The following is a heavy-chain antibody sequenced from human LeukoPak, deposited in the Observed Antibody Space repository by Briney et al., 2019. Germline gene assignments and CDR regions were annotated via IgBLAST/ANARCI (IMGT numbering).Heavy chain of an antibody. J-gene: IGHJ4*02. D-gene: IGHD6-19*01. CDR3: AKDVAPDSGWDLDY. CDR1: GFTFSTYT. Sequence: SGGSLRLSCAASGFTFSTYTMSWVRQAPGKGLEWVSSIYNSGAGIFYADSVKGRFTISRDNSKNTLYLQMNSLRAEDTAVYYRAKDVAPDSGWDLDYWGQGTLVTVSS. CDR2: IYNSGAGI. V-gene: IGHV3-23*01.